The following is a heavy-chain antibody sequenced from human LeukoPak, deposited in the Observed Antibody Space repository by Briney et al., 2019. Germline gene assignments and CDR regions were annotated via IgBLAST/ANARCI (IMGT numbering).Heavy chain of an antibody. CDR3: ARSLAYCGGDCYFDY. J-gene: IGHJ4*02. CDR2: IIPIFGTA. Sequence: ASVKVSCKASGFTFSSYGISWVRQAPGQGLEWMGGIIPIFGTANYAQKFQGRVTITADESTSTAYMELSSLRSEDTAVYYCARSLAYCGGDCYFDYWGQGTLVTVSS. D-gene: IGHD2-21*02. V-gene: IGHV1-69*13. CDR1: GFTFSSYG.